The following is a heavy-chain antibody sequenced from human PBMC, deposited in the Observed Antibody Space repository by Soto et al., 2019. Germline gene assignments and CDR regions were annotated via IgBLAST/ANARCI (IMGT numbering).Heavy chain of an antibody. D-gene: IGHD3-22*01. CDR2: IFPSDSDT. Sequence: PGESLKISCRTSGYRFTSYWIAWVRQMPGKGLEWMGIIFPSDSDTRYSPSFQGQVTISADRSTSTIFLQWASLKASDTAVYFCARKDKSGYFNWFDPWGQGTLVTVSS. CDR1: GYRFTSYW. CDR3: ARKDKSGYFNWFDP. V-gene: IGHV5-51*01. J-gene: IGHJ5*02.